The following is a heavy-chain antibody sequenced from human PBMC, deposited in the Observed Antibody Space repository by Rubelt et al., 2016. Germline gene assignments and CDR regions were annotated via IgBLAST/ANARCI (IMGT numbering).Heavy chain of an antibody. CDR3: AKQRGYNPISNFDY. J-gene: IGHJ4*02. V-gene: IGHV3-23*01. D-gene: IGHD5-18*01. Sequence: EVQLLESGGGLVQPGGSLRLSCAASGFTFSSYAMRWVRPAPGKGLEWVSAISGSGAGTYYADSVKGRFTISRDNSKNTLYLQRNSLRAEDTAVYHCAKQRGYNPISNFDYWGQGTLVTVSS. CDR1: GFTFSSYA. CDR2: ISGSGAGT.